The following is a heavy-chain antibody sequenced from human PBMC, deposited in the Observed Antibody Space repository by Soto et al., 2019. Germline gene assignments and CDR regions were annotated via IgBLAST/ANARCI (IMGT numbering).Heavy chain of an antibody. CDR2: ISGSGGST. J-gene: IGHJ4*02. D-gene: IGHD3-9*01. CDR1: GLTFSSYA. Sequence: GGSLRLSCAASGLTFSSYAMSWVRQAPGKGLEWVSAISGSGGSTYYADSVKGRFTISRDNSKNTLYLQMNSLRAEDTAVYYCAKDRLRYFDWLLTVFDYWGQGTLVTVSS. V-gene: IGHV3-23*01. CDR3: AKDRLRYFDWLLTVFDY.